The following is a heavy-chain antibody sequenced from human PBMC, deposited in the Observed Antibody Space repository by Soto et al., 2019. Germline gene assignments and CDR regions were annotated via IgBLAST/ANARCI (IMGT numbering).Heavy chain of an antibody. CDR3: ARSSPHSGYYAPCDY. CDR1: GGSISSSSYY. V-gene: IGHV4-39*01. J-gene: IGHJ4*02. CDR2: IYYSGST. Sequence: QLQLQESGPGLVKPSETLSLTCTVSGGSISSSSYYWGWIRQPPGKGLEWIGGIYYSGSTYYNPSLTSRVTISVDTAKYQFSLQLGSVTAADTAVYYCARSSPHSGYYAPCDYWGQGTLVTVSS. D-gene: IGHD3-22*01.